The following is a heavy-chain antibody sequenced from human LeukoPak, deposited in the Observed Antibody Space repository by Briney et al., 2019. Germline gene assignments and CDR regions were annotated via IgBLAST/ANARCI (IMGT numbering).Heavy chain of an antibody. Sequence: GGSLRLSCAASGFTFSSYWMHWVRQAPGKGLVWVSRINSDGSRTYYADSVKGRFTISIDNAKNTLYLQMNSLRAEDTAVYYCAKVGESNGDFDYWGQGTLVTVSS. CDR2: INSDGSRT. D-gene: IGHD3-16*01. CDR1: GFTFSSYW. V-gene: IGHV3-74*01. J-gene: IGHJ4*02. CDR3: AKVGESNGDFDY.